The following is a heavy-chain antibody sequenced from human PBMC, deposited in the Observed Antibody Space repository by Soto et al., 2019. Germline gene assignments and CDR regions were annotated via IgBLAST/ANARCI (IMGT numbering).Heavy chain of an antibody. CDR1: GYTFTSYY. D-gene: IGHD6-19*01. CDR2: INPSGGST. V-gene: IGHV1-46*01. CDR3: ARDMHSSISPTSKTEEFDY. J-gene: IGHJ4*02. Sequence: GASVKVSCKASGYTFTSYYMHWVRQAPGQGLEWMGIINPSGGSTSYAQKFQGRVTMTRDTSTSTVYMELSSLRSEDTAVYYCARDMHSSISPTSKTEEFDYWGQGTLVTVSS.